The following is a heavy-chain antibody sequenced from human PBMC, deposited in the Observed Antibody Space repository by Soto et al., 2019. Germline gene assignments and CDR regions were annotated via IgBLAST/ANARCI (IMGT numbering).Heavy chain of an antibody. V-gene: IGHV4-59*12. CDR3: ARDDSSGYLGNFDY. CDR2: IYYSGST. J-gene: IGHJ4*02. Sequence: PSETLSPTCTVSGGSISSYYWSWIRQPPGKGLEWIGYIYYSGSTYYNPSLKSRVTISVDTSKNQFSLKLSSVTAADTAVYYCARDDSSGYLGNFDYWGQGTLVTVSS. CDR1: GGSISSYY. D-gene: IGHD3-22*01.